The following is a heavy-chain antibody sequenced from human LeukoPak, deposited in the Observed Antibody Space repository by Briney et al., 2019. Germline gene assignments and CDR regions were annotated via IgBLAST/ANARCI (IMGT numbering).Heavy chain of an antibody. V-gene: IGHV1-2*02. CDR2: INHNSGVT. J-gene: IGHJ4*02. D-gene: IGHD3-22*01. CDR3: ARTYYDSSGYVPFDY. CDR1: GYTFTGYY. Sequence: ASVKVSCKSSGYTFTGYYMHWVRQAPGQGLEWMGWINHNSGVTNYAQKFQGRVTMTRDTSISTAYMELSRLRSDDTAVYYCARTYYDSSGYVPFDYWGQGTLVTVSS.